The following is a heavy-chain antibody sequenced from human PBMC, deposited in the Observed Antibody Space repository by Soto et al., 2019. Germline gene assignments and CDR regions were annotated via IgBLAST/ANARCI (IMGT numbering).Heavy chain of an antibody. Sequence: QEMLVESGGGVVQSGTSLRLSCAASGFTFSSFAMHWVRQAPGKGLEWVSVISFNGLSQFYADSVRGRVTVSRDNSKNTLYLQLDSLIPDDTAVYSCARGGRGLRGAFDVWGQGTEVSVS. CDR1: GFTFSSFA. D-gene: IGHD3-16*01. V-gene: IGHV3-30*04. CDR3: ARGGRGLRGAFDV. J-gene: IGHJ3*01. CDR2: ISFNGLSQ.